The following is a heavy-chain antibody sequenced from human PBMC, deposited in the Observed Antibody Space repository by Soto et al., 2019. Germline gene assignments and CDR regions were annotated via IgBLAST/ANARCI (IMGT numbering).Heavy chain of an antibody. CDR3: ARSGIAAAGTVSWYFDL. V-gene: IGHV1-69*12. D-gene: IGHD6-13*01. CDR1: GGTFSSYA. J-gene: IGHJ2*01. Sequence: QVQLVQSGAEVKKPGSSVKVSCKASGGTFSSYAISWVRQAPGQGLEWMGGIIPIFGTANYAQKFQGRVPITAXXCXSXVYVELSSLRAEDTAVYYCARSGIAAAGTVSWYFDLWGRGTLVTVSS. CDR2: IIPIFGTA.